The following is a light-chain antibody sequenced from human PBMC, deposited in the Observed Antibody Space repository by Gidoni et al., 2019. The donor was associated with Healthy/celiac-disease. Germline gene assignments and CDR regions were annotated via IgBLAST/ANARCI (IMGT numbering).Light chain of an antibody. CDR3: QQRSNWPPGWT. V-gene: IGKV3-11*01. CDR1: QSVSSY. Sequence: ESVLTQSPATLSLSPGERATISCRASQSVSSYLAGYQQKPGQAPRLLIYDASNRATGIPARFSGSGSGTDFTLTLSSLEPEDFAVYYCQQRSNWPPGWTFGQGTKVEIK. J-gene: IGKJ1*01. CDR2: DAS.